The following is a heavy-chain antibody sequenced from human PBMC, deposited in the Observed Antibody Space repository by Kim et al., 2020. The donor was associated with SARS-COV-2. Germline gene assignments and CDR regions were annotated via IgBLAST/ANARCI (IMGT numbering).Heavy chain of an antibody. J-gene: IGHJ4*02. Sequence: SETLSLTCTVSGGSISSSSYYWGWIRQPPGKGLEWNGSIYYSGSTYYNPSLKSRVPISVDTSKNQFSLKLVSVTAADTAVYYCARRHSCGWLDYWGQGTLVTVSS. CDR1: GGSISSSSYY. D-gene: IGHD6-19*01. V-gene: IGHV4-39*01. CDR3: ARRHSCGWLDY. CDR2: IYYSGST.